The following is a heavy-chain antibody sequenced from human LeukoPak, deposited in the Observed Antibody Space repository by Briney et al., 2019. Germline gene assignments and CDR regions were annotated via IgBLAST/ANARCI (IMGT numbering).Heavy chain of an antibody. CDR2: IPSDGSNK. D-gene: IGHD4-23*01. CDR1: GFTFSSYA. J-gene: IGHJ4*02. Sequence: GGSLRLSCAASGFTFSSYAMSWVRQAPGKGLEWVALIPSDGSNKYYADSLKGRFTISRDNSKNTLYLQMNSLRAEDTAVYYCAKDLGGNEFWGQGTLVTVSS. V-gene: IGHV3-30*18. CDR3: AKDLGGNEF.